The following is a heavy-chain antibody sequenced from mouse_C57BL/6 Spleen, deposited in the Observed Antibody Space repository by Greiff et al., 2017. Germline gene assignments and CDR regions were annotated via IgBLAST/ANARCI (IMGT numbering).Heavy chain of an antibody. CDR3: ARDYYGSSYVNYFDY. D-gene: IGHD1-1*01. Sequence: ESGPGLVKPSQSLSLTCSITGYSITSGYYWNWIRQFPGNKLEWMGYISYDGSNNYNPSLKNRISITRDTSKNQFFLKLNSVTTEDTATYYCARDYYGSSYVNYFDYWGQGTTLTVSS. CDR1: GYSITSGYY. CDR2: ISYDGSN. V-gene: IGHV3-6*01. J-gene: IGHJ2*01.